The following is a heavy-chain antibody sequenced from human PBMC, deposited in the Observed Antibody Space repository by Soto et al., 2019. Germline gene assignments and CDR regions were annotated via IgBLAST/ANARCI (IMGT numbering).Heavy chain of an antibody. CDR2: IDPSDSYT. CDR3: ARHLGSRDTLFGVVHPQA. CDR1: GYSFTSYW. Sequence: PGESLKISCKGSGYSFTSYWISWVRQMPGKGLEWMGRIDPSDSYTNYSPSFQGHVTISADKSISTAYLQWSSLKASDTAMYYCARHLGSRDTLFGVVHPQAWGRGTMVTVS. V-gene: IGHV5-10-1*01. D-gene: IGHD3-3*01. J-gene: IGHJ3*01.